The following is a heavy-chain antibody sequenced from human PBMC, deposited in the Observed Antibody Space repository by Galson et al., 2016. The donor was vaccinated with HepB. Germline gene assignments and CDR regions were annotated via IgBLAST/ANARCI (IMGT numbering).Heavy chain of an antibody. CDR1: GFTFSSYA. CDR3: ARSQVRGGTYPNYYYGMDV. V-gene: IGHV3-30-3*01. Sequence: SLRLSCAASGFTFSSYAMHWVRQAPGKGLEWVAIISYDGSVKYYADSVEGRFTISRDNSKNTLYLQVNNLRAEDTAVHYCARSQVRGGTYPNYYYGMDVWGQGTTVTVSS. CDR2: ISYDGSVK. J-gene: IGHJ6*02. D-gene: IGHD3-10*01.